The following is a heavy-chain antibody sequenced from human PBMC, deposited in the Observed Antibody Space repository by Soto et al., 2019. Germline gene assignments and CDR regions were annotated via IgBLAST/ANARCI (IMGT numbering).Heavy chain of an antibody. CDR3: ARRLFSSTWPSYFDY. Sequence: PSETLSLTCTVSGDSITSTSYYWGWIRQPSGKGLEWIGCIHYSGSTYYNPSLRSRVTSSVDTSKNQLSLKVSSVTAADTAVYYCARRLFSSTWPSYFDYWGEGTLVTVSS. J-gene: IGHJ4*02. V-gene: IGHV4-39*01. CDR2: IHYSGST. CDR1: GDSITSTSYY. D-gene: IGHD6-13*01.